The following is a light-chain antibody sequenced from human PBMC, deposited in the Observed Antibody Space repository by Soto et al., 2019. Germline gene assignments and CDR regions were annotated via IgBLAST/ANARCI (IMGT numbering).Light chain of an antibody. CDR2: DVS. V-gene: IGLV2-8*01. CDR3: CSYAGTYSPV. Sequence: QSALTQPPSASGSPGQSVTISCTGTSSDVGAYNYVSWYQQHPGKAPKLMIYDVSKRPSGVPYRFSGSKSGNAASLTVSGLQGEDEADYYCCSYAGTYSPVFGGGTKLTVL. J-gene: IGLJ3*02. CDR1: SSDVGAYNY.